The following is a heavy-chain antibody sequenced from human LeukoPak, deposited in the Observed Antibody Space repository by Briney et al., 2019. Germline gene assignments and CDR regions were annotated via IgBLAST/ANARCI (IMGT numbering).Heavy chain of an antibody. D-gene: IGHD4-23*01. CDR2: IRGKPYGGTT. CDR1: GFTFGEYA. V-gene: IGHV3-49*04. Sequence: GGSLRLSCTASGFTFGEYAMSWVRQAPGKGLELVGFIRGKPYGGTTEYAASVKGRFTISRDDSESIAYLQMNSLKTEDTAVYYCTRDVPYGGNSGDFDYWGQGTLVTVSS. J-gene: IGHJ4*02. CDR3: TRDVPYGGNSGDFDY.